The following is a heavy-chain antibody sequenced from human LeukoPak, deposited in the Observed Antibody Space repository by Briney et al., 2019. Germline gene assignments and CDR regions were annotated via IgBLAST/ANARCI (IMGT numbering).Heavy chain of an antibody. D-gene: IGHD6-19*01. V-gene: IGHV3-21*01. J-gene: IGHJ4*02. CDR2: ISRSGSYI. Sequence: GGSLRLPCAGSGFTFSNYSMNWVRQAPGKGLEWVSTISRSGSYIWYADSVEGRFTISRDNAENSLYLRMNSLRVEDTAVYYCARASGYSSGWYDYWGQGTLVTVSS. CDR3: ARASGYSSGWYDY. CDR1: GFTFSNYS.